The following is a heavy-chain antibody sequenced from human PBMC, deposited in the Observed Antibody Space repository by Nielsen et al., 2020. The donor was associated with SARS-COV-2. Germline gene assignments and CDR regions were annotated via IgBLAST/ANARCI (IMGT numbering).Heavy chain of an antibody. CDR1: GYTFTSYD. J-gene: IGHJ5*02. CDR2: MNPNSGNT. Sequence: ASVKVSCKASGYTFTSYDINWVRQATGQGLEWMGWMNPNSGNTGYAQKFQGRVTMTRNTSISTAYMELSSLRSEDTAVYYCARGGITMGWLDPWGQGTLVTVSS. V-gene: IGHV1-8*01. CDR3: ARGGITMGWLDP. D-gene: IGHD3-10*01.